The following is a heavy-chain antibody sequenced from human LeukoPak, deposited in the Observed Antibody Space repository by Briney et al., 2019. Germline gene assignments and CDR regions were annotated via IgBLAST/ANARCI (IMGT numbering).Heavy chain of an antibody. Sequence: GASVKVSCKASGGTFSSYAISWVRQAPGQGLEWMGRIIPILGIANYAQKFQGRVTMTRDASTSTVYMDLSSLRSEDTAVYYCAREAFAAGKNFDYWGQGTQVTVSS. D-gene: IGHD3-10*01. V-gene: IGHV1-69*04. CDR2: IIPILGIA. CDR3: AREAFAAGKNFDY. CDR1: GGTFSSYA. J-gene: IGHJ4*02.